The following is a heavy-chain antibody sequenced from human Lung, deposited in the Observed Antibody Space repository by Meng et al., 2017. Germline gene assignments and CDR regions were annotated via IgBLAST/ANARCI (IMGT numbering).Heavy chain of an antibody. Sequence: EVGRVVSGAGSVKPGEARVSSCVVSVFSFAYAWMSWVRQAPGKGLEWVGRIKSNSYGGTTDYAAPVKCRFNISRDDSKNTLYLQMNSLITEDTAVYFCATGAAAADHWGQGTLVTVSS. CDR1: VFSFAYAW. J-gene: IGHJ4*02. CDR3: ATGAAAADH. D-gene: IGHD6-13*01. V-gene: IGHV3-15*01. CDR2: IKSNSYGGTT.